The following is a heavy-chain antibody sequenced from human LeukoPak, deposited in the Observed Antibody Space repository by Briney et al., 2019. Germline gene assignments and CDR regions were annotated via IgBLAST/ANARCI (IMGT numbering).Heavy chain of an antibody. Sequence: PGGSLRLSCAASGYTFSSYSMNWVRQAPGKGLEWVSSISSSSSYIYYADSVKGRFTISRDNAKNSLYLQMNSLRAEDTAVYYCARSFSSYFDYWGQGTLVTVSS. J-gene: IGHJ4*02. CDR3: ARSFSSYFDY. CDR2: ISSSSSYI. CDR1: GYTFSSYS. D-gene: IGHD3-3*02. V-gene: IGHV3-21*01.